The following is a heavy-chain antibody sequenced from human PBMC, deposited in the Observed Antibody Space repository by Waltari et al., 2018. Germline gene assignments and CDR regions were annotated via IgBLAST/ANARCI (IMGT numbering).Heavy chain of an antibody. CDR3: TTDIMLRVFSNV. Sequence: QVQLVQSGAEVRKPGASVKVSCKVSGYRLSELSMHWVRQAPGKGLEWVGGLDPEDEETVYAQKFQGRVTMTEDTSTDTAYMELSSLRSDDTAVYYCTTDIMLRVFSNVWGQGTTVTVSS. CDR1: GYRLSELS. CDR2: LDPEDEET. D-gene: IGHD3-10*01. J-gene: IGHJ6*02. V-gene: IGHV1-24*01.